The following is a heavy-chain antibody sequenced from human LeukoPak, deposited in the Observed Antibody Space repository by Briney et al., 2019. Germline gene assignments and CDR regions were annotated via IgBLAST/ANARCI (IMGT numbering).Heavy chain of an antibody. CDR1: GFTISNNY. D-gene: IGHD1-26*01. J-gene: IGHJ4*02. V-gene: IGHV3-53*01. CDR2: IYSADSA. Sequence: GGSLRLSCAASGFTISNNYMNWVRQAPGKGLEWVSVIYSADSAYYADSVRGRFTISRDNSKNTLYLQMNSLRADDTAVYYCAREVGGGATNYFDYWGQGTLVTVSS. CDR3: AREVGGGATNYFDY.